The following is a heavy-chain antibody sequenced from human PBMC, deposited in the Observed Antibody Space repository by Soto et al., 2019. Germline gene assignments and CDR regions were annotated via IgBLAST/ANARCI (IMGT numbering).Heavy chain of an antibody. CDR1: GFTFSSYA. CDR3: AKAVIGQWLELELDY. CDR2: ISYDGSNK. Sequence: GGSLRFSCAASGFTFSSYAMHWVCQAPGKGLEWVAVISYDGSNKYYADSVKGRFTISRDNSKNTLYLQMNSLRAEDTAVYYCAKAVIGQWLELELDYWGQGTLVTVSS. V-gene: IGHV3-30-3*01. D-gene: IGHD6-19*01. J-gene: IGHJ4*02.